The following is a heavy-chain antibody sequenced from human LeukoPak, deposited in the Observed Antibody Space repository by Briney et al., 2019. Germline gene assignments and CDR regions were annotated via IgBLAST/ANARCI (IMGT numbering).Heavy chain of an antibody. CDR2: IYYSGST. CDR1: GGSISSSSYY. CDR3: AAPAIRYYYDSSGYYWRAFDI. Sequence: PSETLSLTCTVSGGSISSSSYYWGWIRQPPGKGLEWIGSIYYSGSTYYNPSLKSRVTISVDTSKNQFSLKLSSVTAADTAVYYGAAPAIRYYYDSSGYYWRAFDIWGQGTMVTVSS. D-gene: IGHD3-22*01. J-gene: IGHJ3*02. V-gene: IGHV4-39*01.